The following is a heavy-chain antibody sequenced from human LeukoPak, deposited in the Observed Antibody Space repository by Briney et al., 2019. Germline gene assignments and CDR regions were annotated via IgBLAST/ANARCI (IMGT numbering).Heavy chain of an antibody. V-gene: IGHV1-18*04. CDR2: ISAYNGNT. J-gene: IGHJ5*02. CDR3: ARDVATVTTLSWFDP. Sequence: ASVEVSCKASGYTFTSYGISWVRQAPGQGLEWMGWISAYNGNTNYAQKFQGRVTLTTDTSTSTAYMELRSLRSDDTAVYYCARDVATVTTLSWFDPWGQGTLVTVSS. CDR1: GYTFTSYG. D-gene: IGHD4-17*01.